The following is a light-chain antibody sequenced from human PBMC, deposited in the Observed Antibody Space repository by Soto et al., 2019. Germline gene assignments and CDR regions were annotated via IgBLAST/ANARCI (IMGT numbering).Light chain of an antibody. CDR3: QSYDSSLRNVI. J-gene: IGLJ2*01. V-gene: IGLV1-40*01. CDR1: SSNIGANYD. Sequence: QSVLTQPPSVSGAPGQGVTISCTGGSSNIGANYDVHWYQQLPGTAPKVLIYGNSNRPSGVPDRFSGSKSVTSASLASTGLQVEDEADYYCQSYDSSLRNVIFGGGTKLTVL. CDR2: GNS.